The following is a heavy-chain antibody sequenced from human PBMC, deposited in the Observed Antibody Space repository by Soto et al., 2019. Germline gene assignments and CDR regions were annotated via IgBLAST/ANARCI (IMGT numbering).Heavy chain of an antibody. Sequence: ASVKVSCKASGYTFTSYYMHWVRQAPGQGLEWMGIINPSGGSTSYAQKFQGRVTMTRDTSTSTVYMELSSLRSEDTAVYYCARGVDTAMVTHGDYHSYGMDVWGQGTTVTVSS. J-gene: IGHJ6*02. CDR2: INPSGGST. D-gene: IGHD5-18*01. CDR3: ARGVDTAMVTHGDYHSYGMDV. V-gene: IGHV1-46*01. CDR1: GYTFTSYY.